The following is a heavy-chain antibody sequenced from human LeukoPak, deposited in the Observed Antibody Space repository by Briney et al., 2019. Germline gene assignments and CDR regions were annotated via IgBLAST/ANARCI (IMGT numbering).Heavy chain of an antibody. D-gene: IGHD5-18*01. CDR1: GYRFASYW. CDR3: ARLGRGYSYGFDASDI. V-gene: IGHV5-51*01. Sequence: GESRKISCMGSGYRFASYWIGGVGQMPGKGQEWMGIVYPGDSDTRYSPSFPGQGTLSADKSISTAYLRWCGLRAPDTAMYYCARLGRGYSYGFDASDISGQGRMVSASS. CDR2: VYPGDSDT. J-gene: IGHJ3*02.